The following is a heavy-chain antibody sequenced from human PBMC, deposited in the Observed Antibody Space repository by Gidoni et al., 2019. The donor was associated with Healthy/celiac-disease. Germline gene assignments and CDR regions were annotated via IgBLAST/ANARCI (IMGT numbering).Heavy chain of an antibody. CDR2: IKQDGSEK. D-gene: IGHD4-17*01. V-gene: IGHV3-7*01. CDR3: ARPDSYGEGYYYYYGMDV. J-gene: IGHJ6*02. CDR1: GFTFSSVW. Sequence: ELQLVESGGGLVQPGGSLRLSCAASGFTFSSVWMSLVRQAPGKGLEWVANIKQDGSEKYDVDSVKGRFTISRDKAKNSLYLKMNSLRAEDTAVYDGARPDSYGEGYYYYYGMDVWGQGTTVTVSS.